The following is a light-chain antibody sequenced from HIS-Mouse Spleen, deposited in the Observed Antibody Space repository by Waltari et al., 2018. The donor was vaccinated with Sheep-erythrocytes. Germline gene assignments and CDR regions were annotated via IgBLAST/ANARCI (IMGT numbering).Light chain of an antibody. Sequence: SYELTQPPSVSVSPGQTASITCSGDQLGDKYACWYQQRPGQSPVLVIYQDSNRPSGFPRRFSGPNSGNTATLTISGTQAMDEADYYCQAWDSGTAVFGGGTKLTVL. CDR2: QDS. CDR1: QLGDKY. V-gene: IGLV3-1*01. J-gene: IGLJ2*01. CDR3: QAWDSGTAV.